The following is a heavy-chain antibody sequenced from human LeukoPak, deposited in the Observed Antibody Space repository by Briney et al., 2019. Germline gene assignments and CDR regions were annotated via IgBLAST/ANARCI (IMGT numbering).Heavy chain of an antibody. CDR3: AREDQTYYYGSGSYLD. J-gene: IGHJ4*02. D-gene: IGHD3-10*01. CDR1: GGSLSSGGYY. Sequence: SETLSLTCTVSGGSLSSGGYYWRWLRQHPGRGLEWIGYIYYSGSTYYNPSLKSRVTISVDTSKNQFSLKLSSVTAADTAVYYCAREDQTYYYGSGSYLDWGQGTLVTVSS. CDR2: IYYSGST. V-gene: IGHV4-31*03.